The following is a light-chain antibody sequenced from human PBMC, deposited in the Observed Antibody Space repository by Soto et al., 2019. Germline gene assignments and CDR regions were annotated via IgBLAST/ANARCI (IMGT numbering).Light chain of an antibody. CDR1: SSDFGDDKY. J-gene: IGLJ3*02. V-gene: IGLV2-14*01. CDR3: GSFTTSRIWV. Sequence: QSALTQPASVSGSPGQSITVSCTGSSSDFGDDKYVSWYQQQPGKGPNLLIYGVNSRPSGISNRFSGSKSGNTASLTISGIQGEDDAEYFCGSFTTSRIWVFGGGTKLTVL. CDR2: GVN.